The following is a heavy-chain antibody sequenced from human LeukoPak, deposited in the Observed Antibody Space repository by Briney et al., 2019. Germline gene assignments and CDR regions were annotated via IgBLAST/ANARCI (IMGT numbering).Heavy chain of an antibody. CDR3: ARDLIGDYFAFDI. J-gene: IGHJ3*02. CDR1: GGSISSGDYY. D-gene: IGHD4-17*01. V-gene: IGHV4-30-4*01. CDR2: IYYSGST. Sequence: SQTLSLTCTVSGGSISSGDYYWSWIRQPPGKGLEWIGYIYYSGSTYYNPSLKSRVTISVDTSKNQFSLKLSSVTAAGTAVYYCARDLIGDYFAFDIWGQGTMVTVSS.